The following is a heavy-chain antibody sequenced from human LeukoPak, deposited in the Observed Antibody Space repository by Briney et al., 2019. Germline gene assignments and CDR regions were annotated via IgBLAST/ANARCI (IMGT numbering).Heavy chain of an antibody. CDR1: GGTFSSYA. D-gene: IGHD3-3*01. Sequence: XKASGGTFSSYAISWVRQAPGQGLEWMGGIIPIFGTANYAQKFQGRVTITADESTSTAYMELSSLRSEDTAVYYCTKDGPAYYDFWSGSRPEYYFDYWGQGTLVTVSS. J-gene: IGHJ4*02. CDR2: IIPIFGTA. V-gene: IGHV1-69*01. CDR3: TKDGPAYYDFWSGSRPEYYFDY.